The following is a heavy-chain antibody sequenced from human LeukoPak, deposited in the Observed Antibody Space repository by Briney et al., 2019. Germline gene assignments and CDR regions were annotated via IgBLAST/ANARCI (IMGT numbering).Heavy chain of an antibody. J-gene: IGHJ4*02. CDR1: GGSISSGDYC. CDR2: IYYSGST. Sequence: PSETLSLTCTVSGGSISSGDYCWSWIRQPPGKGLEWIGYIYYSGSTYYNPSLKSRVTISVDTSKNQFSLKLSSVTAADTAVYYCARDLGSHYYDSRGLDYWGQGTLVTVSS. CDR3: ARDLGSHYYDSRGLDY. V-gene: IGHV4-30-4*01. D-gene: IGHD3-22*01.